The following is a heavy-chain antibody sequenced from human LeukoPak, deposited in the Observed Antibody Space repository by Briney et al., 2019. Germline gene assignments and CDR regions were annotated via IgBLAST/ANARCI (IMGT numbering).Heavy chain of an antibody. D-gene: IGHD6-13*01. V-gene: IGHV1-18*01. CDR2: ISAYNGNT. Sequence: GASVKVSCKVSGYTFTSYGISWVRQAPGQGLEWMGWISAYNGNTNYAQKLQGRVTMTTDTSTSTAYMELRSLRSDDTAVYYCARATGFGSGIAGARGAPKYYFDYWGQGTLVTVSS. CDR3: ARATGFGSGIAGARGAPKYYFDY. CDR1: GYTFTSYG. J-gene: IGHJ4*02.